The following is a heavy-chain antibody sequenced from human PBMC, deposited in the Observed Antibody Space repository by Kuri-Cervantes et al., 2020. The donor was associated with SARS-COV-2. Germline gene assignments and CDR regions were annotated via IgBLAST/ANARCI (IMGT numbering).Heavy chain of an antibody. D-gene: IGHD3-10*01. CDR3: ATGAANSYMDV. V-gene: IGHV3-33*08. CDR2: IWYDGKNE. CDR1: GFSLTNYA. J-gene: IGHJ6*03. Sequence: LSLTCGASGFSLTNYAIHWVCQTPGKGLEWVSVIWYDGKNEYYAGSVKGRFNISRDTSKNTVSLHMNSLRAEDTAMYYCATGAANSYMDVWGRGTTVTVSS.